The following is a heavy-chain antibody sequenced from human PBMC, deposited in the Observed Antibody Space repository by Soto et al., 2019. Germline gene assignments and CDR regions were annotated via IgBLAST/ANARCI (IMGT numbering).Heavy chain of an antibody. CDR3: ARDGGYSSSWGFDY. CDR1: GYTFTSYA. V-gene: IGHV1-3*01. J-gene: IGHJ4*02. CDR2: INAGNGNT. D-gene: IGHD6-13*01. Sequence: QVQLVQSGAEVKKPGASVKVSCKASGYTFTSYAMHWVRQAPGQSLEWMGWINAGNGNTKYSQKFQGRVTITRDTSASTAYMELSSLRSEDTAVYYCARDGGYSSSWGFDYWGQGTLVTVSS.